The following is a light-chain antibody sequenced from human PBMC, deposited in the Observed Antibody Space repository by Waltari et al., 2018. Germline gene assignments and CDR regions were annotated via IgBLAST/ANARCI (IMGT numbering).Light chain of an antibody. CDR2: GAS. J-gene: IGKJ1*01. CDR3: QQYDAWPPWT. Sequence: EIVMTQSPTTLSVSPGERVTLSRRASQSVTTNLAWYQQKPGQAPRILIYGASTRATGIPARFTGSGSETEFTLTISSLQSEDSAVYFCQQYDAWPPWTFGQGTKVEIK. CDR1: QSVTTN. V-gene: IGKV3-15*01.